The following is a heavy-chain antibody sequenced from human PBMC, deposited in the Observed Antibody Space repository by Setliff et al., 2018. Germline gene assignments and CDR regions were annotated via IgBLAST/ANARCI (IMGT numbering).Heavy chain of an antibody. J-gene: IGHJ4*02. CDR1: GGSISSHY. Sequence: SETLSLTCTVSGGSISSHYSSWIRQPPGKGLEWIGSIYYSGSTNYNPSLKSRVTISVDTSKNQFSLKLSSVTAADTAVYYCARDGGLWFGDQHFDYWGQGTLVTVSS. CDR2: IYYSGST. V-gene: IGHV4-59*11. D-gene: IGHD3-10*01. CDR3: ARDGGLWFGDQHFDY.